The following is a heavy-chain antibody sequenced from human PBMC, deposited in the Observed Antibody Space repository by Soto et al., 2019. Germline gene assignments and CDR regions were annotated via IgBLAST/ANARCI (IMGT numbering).Heavy chain of an antibody. D-gene: IGHD6-19*01. CDR1: GYTFTGYY. V-gene: IGHV1-2*02. J-gene: IGHJ6*02. CDR2: INPNSGGT. Sequence: EASVKVSCKASGYTFTGYYMHWVRQAPGQGLEWMGWINPNSGGTNYAQKFQGRVTMTRDTSISTAYMELSRLRSDDTAVYYCARGLAVAGPPVYYYGMDVWGQGTTVTVSS. CDR3: ARGLAVAGPPVYYYGMDV.